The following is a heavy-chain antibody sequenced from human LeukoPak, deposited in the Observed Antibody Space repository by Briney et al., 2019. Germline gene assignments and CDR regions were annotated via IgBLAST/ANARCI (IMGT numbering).Heavy chain of an antibody. J-gene: IGHJ4*02. V-gene: IGHV3-21*01. CDR3: ARVAHSSGVDC. CDR2: ISSSSIYI. Sequence: PGGALRLSCAASGFTFSSYSMNWVRQAPGKGLEWVSSISSSSIYIYYADSLKGRFTISRDNAKNSLYLQMNSLRAEDTAVYYCARVAHSSGVDCWGQGTLVTVSS. CDR1: GFTFSSYS. D-gene: IGHD6-19*01.